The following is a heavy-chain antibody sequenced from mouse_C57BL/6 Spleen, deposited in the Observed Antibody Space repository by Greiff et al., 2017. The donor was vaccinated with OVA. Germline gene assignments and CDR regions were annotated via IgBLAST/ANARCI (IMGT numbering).Heavy chain of an antibody. CDR1: GYTFTDYN. J-gene: IGHJ2*01. V-gene: IGHV1-18*01. D-gene: IGHD2-5*01. CDR2: INPNNGGT. CDR3: ASYSNYEGYFDY. Sequence: EVKLMESGPELVKPGASVKIPCKASGYTFTDYNMDWVKQSHGKSLEWIGDINPNNGGTIYNQKFKGKATLTVDKSSSTAYMELRSLTSEDTAVYYCASYSNYEGYFDYWGQGTTLTVSS.